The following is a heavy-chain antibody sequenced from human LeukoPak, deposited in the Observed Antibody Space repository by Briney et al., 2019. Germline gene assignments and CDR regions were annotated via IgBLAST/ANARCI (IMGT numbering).Heavy chain of an antibody. J-gene: IGHJ4*02. CDR2: IYYSGNT. CDR3: GRGQFYGDYEDY. D-gene: IGHD4-17*01. V-gene: IGHV4-31*11. Sequence: SQTLSLTCAVSGGSMSSGTYYWKWIRQHPGKGLEWVGCIYYSGNTFYNPSLESRITISLDTSKNQFSLRLTSETPADTAVYYCGRGQFYGDYEDYWGQGTLVTVSS. CDR1: GGSMSSGTYY.